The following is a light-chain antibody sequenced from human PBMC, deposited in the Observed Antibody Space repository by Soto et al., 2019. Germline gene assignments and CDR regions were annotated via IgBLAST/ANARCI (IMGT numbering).Light chain of an antibody. V-gene: IGKV3-20*01. CDR3: QQYGYSWT. Sequence: EIVLTQSPGTLSVSLGESPTLSCRASQSVSNNYLAWYQQKPGQAPRLLIYGASSRATGIPDRFSGSGSWTDFTLTISRLEPEDFAVYYCQQYGYSWTFGQGTKVEIK. CDR1: QSVSNNY. J-gene: IGKJ1*01. CDR2: GAS.